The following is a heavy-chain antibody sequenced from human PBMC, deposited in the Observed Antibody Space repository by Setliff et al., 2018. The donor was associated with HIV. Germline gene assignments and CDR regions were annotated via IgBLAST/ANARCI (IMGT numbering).Heavy chain of an antibody. Sequence: ASVKVSCKASGYTFTNYDINWVRQVPGQGLEWMGRMNPDSGLTDYAPKLQGRVIMTRNTSITTAYMQVTRLRSDETAGYYCARGSVGGSYSSFWGQGTLVTVSS. CDR2: MNPDSGLT. V-gene: IGHV1-8*01. D-gene: IGHD1-26*01. CDR1: GYTFTNYD. J-gene: IGHJ4*02. CDR3: ARGSVGGSYSSF.